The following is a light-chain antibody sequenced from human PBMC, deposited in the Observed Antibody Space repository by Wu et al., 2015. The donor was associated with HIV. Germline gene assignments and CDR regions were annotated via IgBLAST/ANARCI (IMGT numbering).Light chain of an antibody. CDR1: LSINSNY. CDR2: GAA. J-gene: IGKJ4*01. CDR3: QQYGSSPLT. V-gene: IGKV3-20*01. Sequence: EIVLTQSPVTLSLSPGDRATLSCRASLSINSNYLAWYQQKPGQAPRLLFFGAAIRATDIPDRFSASGSGADFTLTISRLEPEDFAVYYCQQYGSSPLTFGGGTKVEIK.